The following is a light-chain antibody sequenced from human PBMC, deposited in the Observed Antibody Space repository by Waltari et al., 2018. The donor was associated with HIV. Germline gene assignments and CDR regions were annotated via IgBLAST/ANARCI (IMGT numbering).Light chain of an antibody. V-gene: IGLV1-40*01. CDR3: QSYDSSLTGSV. Sequence: QSVLTQPPSVSGAPGQRVTISCTGSSSNIGAGYDVHWYQQVPGTATKLLIYGNNNRPSGVPDRFSASKSGASPSLAITGLQAEDEADYYCQSYDSSLTGSVFGGGTKLTVL. CDR1: SSNIGAGYD. J-gene: IGLJ2*01. CDR2: GNN.